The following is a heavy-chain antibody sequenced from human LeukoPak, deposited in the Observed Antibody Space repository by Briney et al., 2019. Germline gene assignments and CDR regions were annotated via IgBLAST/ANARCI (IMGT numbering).Heavy chain of an antibody. Sequence: GGSLRLSCAASGFTFSNAWMSWVRQAPGKGLEWVGRIKSKTDGGTTDYAAPVKGRFTISRDDSKNTLYLQMNSLKTEDTAVYYCTTGAMGSSGWFTYYFDYWGQGTLVTVSS. CDR2: IKSKTDGGTT. CDR3: TTGAMGSSGWFTYYFDY. CDR1: GFTFSNAW. D-gene: IGHD6-19*01. V-gene: IGHV3-15*01. J-gene: IGHJ4*02.